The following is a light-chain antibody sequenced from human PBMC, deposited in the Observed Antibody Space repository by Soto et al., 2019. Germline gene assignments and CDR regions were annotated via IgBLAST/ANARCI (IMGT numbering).Light chain of an antibody. CDR3: QTWGTGIRGV. V-gene: IGLV4-69*01. CDR2: LNSDGSH. Sequence: QLVLTQSPSASASLGASVKLICTLSSGHSSYAIAWHQQQPEKGPRYLMKLNSDGSHSKGDGIPDRFSGSSSGAERYLTISSLQSEDEADYYCQTWGTGIRGVFGGGTKLTVL. CDR1: SGHSSYA. J-gene: IGLJ3*02.